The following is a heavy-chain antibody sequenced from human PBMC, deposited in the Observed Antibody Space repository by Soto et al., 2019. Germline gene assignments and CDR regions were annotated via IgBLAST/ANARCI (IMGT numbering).Heavy chain of an antibody. Sequence: GASVKVSCKASGGTFSSYAISWVRQAPGQRLEWMGWINAGNGNTKYSQKFQGRVTITRDTSASTAYMELSSLRFEDTAVYYCARDLGGWPDYWGQGTLVTVSS. V-gene: IGHV1-3*01. CDR2: INAGNGNT. CDR1: GGTFSSYA. J-gene: IGHJ4*02. D-gene: IGHD2-15*01. CDR3: ARDLGGWPDY.